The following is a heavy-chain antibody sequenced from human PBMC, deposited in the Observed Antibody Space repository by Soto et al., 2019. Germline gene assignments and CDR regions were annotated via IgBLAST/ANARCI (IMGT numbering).Heavy chain of an antibody. CDR2: ISYDGSNK. D-gene: IGHD5-18*01. CDR3: AKDVGYSYGPDY. Sequence: QVQLVESGGGVVQPGRSLRLSCAASGFTFSSYGMHWVRQAPGKGLEWVAVISYDGSNKYYADSVKGRFTISRDNSKNTLYLQMNSLRAEDTAAYYCAKDVGYSYGPDYWGQGTLVTVSS. V-gene: IGHV3-30*18. J-gene: IGHJ4*02. CDR1: GFTFSSYG.